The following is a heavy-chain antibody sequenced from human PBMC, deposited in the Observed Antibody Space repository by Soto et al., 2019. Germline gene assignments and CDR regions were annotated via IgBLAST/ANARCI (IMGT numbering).Heavy chain of an antibody. V-gene: IGHV3-33*01. D-gene: IGHD5-18*01. CDR1: GFTFSRYG. J-gene: IGHJ4*02. CDR2: IWCDGSNK. Sequence: SGGGVVQPGRSLRLSCAASGFTFSRYGMHWVRQAPGKGLEWVAVIWCDGSNKYYADSMKGRFTISRDNSKNTLYLQMNSLRAEDTAVYYCARDQGRGYNYGFDYWGQGTLVTVSS. CDR3: ARDQGRGYNYGFDY.